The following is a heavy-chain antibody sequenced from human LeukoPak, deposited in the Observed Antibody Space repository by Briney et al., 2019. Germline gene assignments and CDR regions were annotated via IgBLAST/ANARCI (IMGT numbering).Heavy chain of an antibody. V-gene: IGHV1-46*01. CDR2: INPSDGST. D-gene: IGHD4-17*01. CDR3: VRGWWGTDYGWTNWFDP. J-gene: IGHJ5*02. Sequence: ASVKVSCKASGYTFTSYYMNWVRQAPGQGLEWMGKINPSDGSTDFTQNFQGRVTMTRDTSTSTVYMELSSLRFEDTAVYYCVRGWWGTDYGWTNWFDPWGQGTLVTVSS. CDR1: GYTFTSYY.